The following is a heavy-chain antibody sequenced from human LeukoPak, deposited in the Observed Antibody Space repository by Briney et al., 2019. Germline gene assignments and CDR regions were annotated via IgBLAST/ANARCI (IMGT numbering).Heavy chain of an antibody. CDR3: ARAEGWLVRDY. Sequence: GASVKVSCKASGYTFTSYDINWVRQATGQGLEWMGWMNPNSGNTGYAQKFQDRVTMTRDTSTSTVYMELSSLRSEDTAVYYCARAEGWLVRDYWGQGTLVTVSS. V-gene: IGHV1-8*01. CDR2: MNPNSGNT. CDR1: GYTFTSYD. D-gene: IGHD6-19*01. J-gene: IGHJ4*02.